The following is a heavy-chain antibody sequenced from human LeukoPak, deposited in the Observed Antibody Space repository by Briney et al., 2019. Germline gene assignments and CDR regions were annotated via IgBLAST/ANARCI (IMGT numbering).Heavy chain of an antibody. CDR3: AKVGMEWLLPFDY. D-gene: IGHD3-3*01. V-gene: IGHV3-23*01. CDR2: ISGSGGST. Sequence: PGGPLRLSCAASGFTFSSYAMSWVRQAPGKGLEWVSAISGSGGSTYYADSVKGRFTISRDNSKNTLYLQMNSLRAEDTAVYYCAKVGMEWLLPFDYWGQGTLVTVSS. J-gene: IGHJ4*02. CDR1: GFTFSSYA.